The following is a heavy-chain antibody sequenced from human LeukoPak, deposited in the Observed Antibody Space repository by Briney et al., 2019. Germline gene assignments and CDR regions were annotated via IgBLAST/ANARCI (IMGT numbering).Heavy chain of an antibody. V-gene: IGHV1-69*04. CDR3: ARDLAYCGGDCYFNWFDP. CDR2: IIPILGIA. CDR1: GGTFSSYA. D-gene: IGHD2-21*02. J-gene: IGHJ5*02. Sequence: SVKVSCKASGGTFSSYAISWVRQAPGQGLEWMGRIIPILGIANYAQKFQGRVTITADKSTSTAYMELSSLRSEDTAVYYCARDLAYCGGDCYFNWFDPWGQGTLVTVSS.